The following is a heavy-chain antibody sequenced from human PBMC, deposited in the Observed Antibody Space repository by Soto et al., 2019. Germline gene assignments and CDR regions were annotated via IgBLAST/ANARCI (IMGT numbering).Heavy chain of an antibody. CDR2: ISYSGNS. D-gene: IGHD1-1*01. Sequence: PSETLSLTCTVSGDSISSGGYHWSWIRQLPGKGLEWIGYISYSGNSYFNPSLKSRVTISADTSKNQFSLKVSSVTAADTAIYYCARFYAQLPNYYFEHWGQGTLVTVSS. CDR3: ARFYAQLPNYYFEH. V-gene: IGHV4-31*03. J-gene: IGHJ4*02. CDR1: GDSISSGGYH.